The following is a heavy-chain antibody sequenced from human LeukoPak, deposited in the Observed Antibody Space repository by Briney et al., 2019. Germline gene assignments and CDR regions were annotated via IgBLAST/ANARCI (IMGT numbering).Heavy chain of an antibody. CDR2: IHASGST. CDR3: ARRASLAFDI. V-gene: IGHV4-4*07. J-gene: IGHJ3*02. Sequence: PSETLSLTCTVSGGSISSYYWSWIRQPPGKGLEWIGRIHASGSTRYNPSLKSRVTMSVDTSKNQFSLKLSSVTAADTAVYYCARRASLAFDIWGQGTMVTVSS. CDR1: GGSISSYY.